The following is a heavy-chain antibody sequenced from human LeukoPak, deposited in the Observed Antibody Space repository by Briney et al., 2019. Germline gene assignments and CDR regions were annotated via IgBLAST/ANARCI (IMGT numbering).Heavy chain of an antibody. V-gene: IGHV4-59*01. J-gene: IGHJ4*02. CDR1: GGSISSYY. CDR2: IYYSGST. D-gene: IGHD2-2*01. Sequence: PSETLSLTCTVSGGSISSYYWSWIRQPPGKGLEWIGYIYYSGSTNYNPSLKSRVTISVDTSKNQFSLKLSPVTAADTAVYYCARGGYQLLDYWGQGTLVTVSS. CDR3: ARGGYQLLDY.